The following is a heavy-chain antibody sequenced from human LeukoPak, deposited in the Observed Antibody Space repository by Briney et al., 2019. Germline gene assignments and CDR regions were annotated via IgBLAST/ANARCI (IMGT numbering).Heavy chain of an antibody. CDR2: IHPSDGST. CDR3: ATRSYSSPFHY. D-gene: IGHD6-13*01. V-gene: IGHV1-46*01. Sequence: GSVKVSCKASGYTFTSYYMHWVRQAPGQGLEWVGIIHPSDGSTNYAQKFQGRLTMTRDTSTSTVYMELSSLRSEDTAVYYCATRSYSSPFHYWGQGALATVSP. J-gene: IGHJ4*02. CDR1: GYTFTSYY.